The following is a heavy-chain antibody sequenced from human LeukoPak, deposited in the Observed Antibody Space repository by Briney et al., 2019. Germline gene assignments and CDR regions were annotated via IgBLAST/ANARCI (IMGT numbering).Heavy chain of an antibody. CDR1: GGSISSYY. CDR3: VRAYYDFWSGLDGNWFDP. D-gene: IGHD3-3*01. CDR2: IYTSGST. Sequence: PPETLSLTCTVSGGSISSYYWSWIRQPPGKGLEWIGYIYTSGSTNYNPSLKSRVTISVDTSKNQFSLKLSSVTAADTAVYYCVRAYYDFWSGLDGNWFDPWGQGTLVTVSS. V-gene: IGHV4-4*09. J-gene: IGHJ5*02.